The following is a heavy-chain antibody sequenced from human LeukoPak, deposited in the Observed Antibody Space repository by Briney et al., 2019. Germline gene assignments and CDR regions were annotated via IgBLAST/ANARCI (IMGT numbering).Heavy chain of an antibody. J-gene: IGHJ6*03. Sequence: PGGSLRLSCAASGLTFSSYGMHWVRQAPGKGLEWVAVIRYDGSNKYYADSVKGRFTISRDNSKNTLYLQMNSLRAEDTAVYYCARDGSGSYYAYMDVWGKGTTVTVSS. CDR2: IRYDGSNK. CDR1: GLTFSSYG. D-gene: IGHD3-10*01. V-gene: IGHV3-30*02. CDR3: ARDGSGSYYAYMDV.